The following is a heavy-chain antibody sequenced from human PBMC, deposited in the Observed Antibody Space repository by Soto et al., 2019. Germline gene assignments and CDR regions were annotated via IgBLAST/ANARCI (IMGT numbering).Heavy chain of an antibody. Sequence: QVQLVQSGGEVKKPGASVKVSCKPAGYTFTNYVISWVRQAPGQGLEWMGWISPFNGHTKYAQKFQDRVTLTTDTSTSTAYMELRSLRFDYAGVYYCARDAGGGSYLAYWGQGTLVAVSS. V-gene: IGHV1-18*01. D-gene: IGHD1-26*01. CDR3: ARDAGGGSYLAY. J-gene: IGHJ4*02. CDR1: GYTFTNYV. CDR2: ISPFNGHT.